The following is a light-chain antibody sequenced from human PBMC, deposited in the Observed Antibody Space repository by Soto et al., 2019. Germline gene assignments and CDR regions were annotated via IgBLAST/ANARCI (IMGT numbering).Light chain of an antibody. CDR2: AAS. Sequence: DIQVTQSPSSLSASIGDRVTITCRASQIISSYLNWYQQKPGKAPKLLIYAASILQSGVPSRFSGSGSGTAFTLTISSLQPEDFATYYGQQSYSTLYTFAQGTKLEI. CDR1: QIISSY. V-gene: IGKV1-39*01. CDR3: QQSYSTLYT. J-gene: IGKJ2*01.